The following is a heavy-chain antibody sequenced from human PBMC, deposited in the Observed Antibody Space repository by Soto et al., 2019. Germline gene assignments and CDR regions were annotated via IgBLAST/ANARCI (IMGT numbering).Heavy chain of an antibody. CDR2: ISYGGTRK. CDR1: VFTFSDYG. J-gene: IGHJ6*01. Sequence: WGALLVSCGASVFTFSDYGMYWVRQAPGKGLEWVAVISYGGTRKYYADSVKGRFTISRDNSKNTLYLQMKSLRAEDTAVYYCAKDIPPEIDDFWHGMDVWGQGTTVTVSS. V-gene: IGHV3-30*18. D-gene: IGHD3-3*01. CDR3: AKDIPPEIDDFWHGMDV.